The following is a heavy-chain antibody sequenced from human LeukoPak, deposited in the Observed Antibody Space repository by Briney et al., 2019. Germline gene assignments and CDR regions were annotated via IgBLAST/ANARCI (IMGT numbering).Heavy chain of an antibody. CDR2: IYYSGST. CDR1: GGSISSYY. Sequence: SETLSLTCTVAGGSISSYYWSWLRQPPGQGLECMGYIYYSGSTKHNTPLKSRVTISVDTSKTQFYLKLSSVAAADTAVYYCARGRGGVFYYGMDVWGQGTTVTVSS. CDR3: ARGRGGVFYYGMDV. V-gene: IGHV4-59*01. J-gene: IGHJ6*02. D-gene: IGHD3-16*01.